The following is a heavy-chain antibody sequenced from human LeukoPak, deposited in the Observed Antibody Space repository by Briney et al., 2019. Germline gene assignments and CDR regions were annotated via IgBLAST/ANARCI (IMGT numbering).Heavy chain of an antibody. J-gene: IGHJ4*02. CDR1: GFTFSDYT. CDR2: ISSSSSYT. Sequence: PGGSLRLSCAASGFTFSDYTMNWFRQAPGKGLEWVSSISSSSSYTYYADSVKGRFTISRDNAKNSLYLQMNSLSAEDTAVYYCARDRSSGWYAYWGQGTLVTVSS. D-gene: IGHD6-19*01. V-gene: IGHV3-21*01. CDR3: ARDRSSGWYAY.